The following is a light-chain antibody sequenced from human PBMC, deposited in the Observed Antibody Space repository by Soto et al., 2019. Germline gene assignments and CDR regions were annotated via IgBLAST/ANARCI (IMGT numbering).Light chain of an antibody. CDR3: SSYTSSNTLV. Sequence: QSALTQPASVSGSPGQSITISCTGTSSDVGGYNYVSWYQHHPGKAPKLIIYDVSDRPSGVSNRFSGSKSGNTASLTISGLQAEDEGDYYCSSYTSSNTLVFGGGTNVTVL. J-gene: IGLJ2*01. V-gene: IGLV2-14*01. CDR1: SSDVGGYNY. CDR2: DVS.